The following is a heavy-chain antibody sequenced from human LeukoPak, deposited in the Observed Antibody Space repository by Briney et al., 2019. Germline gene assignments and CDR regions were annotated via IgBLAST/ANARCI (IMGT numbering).Heavy chain of an antibody. J-gene: IGHJ4*02. V-gene: IGHV1-69*04. CDR2: LIHIIGIT. CDR3: ARDTTPDPNFDY. Sequence: LVKLSCKASGCTFSSYAISWVRQAPGQGLEWMGRLIHIIGITNYAQTFKGRVTITADKSTSTAYMELSSLRSEDTAVYYCARDTTPDPNFDYWGQGTLVTVSS. CDR1: GCTFSSYA. D-gene: IGHD1-1*01.